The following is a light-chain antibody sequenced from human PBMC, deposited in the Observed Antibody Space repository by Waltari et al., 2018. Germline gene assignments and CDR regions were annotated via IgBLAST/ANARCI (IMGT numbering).Light chain of an antibody. CDR1: SGHSSYA. J-gene: IGLJ2*01. CDR3: QTWGTGTHVV. CDR2: LNSDGSH. Sequence: QPELTQSPSASASLGASVKLTCILSSGHSSYAIAWHKPQPQEGPRYLMKLNSDGSHNKGDGIPDRFSGSSSGAERYLTISSLQSEDEADYYCQTWGTGTHVVFGGGTKLTVL. V-gene: IGLV4-69*01.